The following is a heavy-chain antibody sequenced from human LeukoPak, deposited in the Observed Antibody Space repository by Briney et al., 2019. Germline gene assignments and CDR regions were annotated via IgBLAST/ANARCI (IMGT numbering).Heavy chain of an antibody. CDR2: IYHSGST. CDR3: ARVGGRFLEWLLIN. D-gene: IGHD3-3*01. V-gene: IGHV4-38-2*01. CDR1: GYSISSGYY. J-gene: IGHJ4*02. Sequence: SETLSLTCAVSGYSISSGYYWGWIRQPPGKGLEWIGSIYHSGSTYYNPSHKSRVTISVDTSKNQFSLKLSSVTAADTAVYYCARVGGRFLEWLLINWGQGTLVTVSS.